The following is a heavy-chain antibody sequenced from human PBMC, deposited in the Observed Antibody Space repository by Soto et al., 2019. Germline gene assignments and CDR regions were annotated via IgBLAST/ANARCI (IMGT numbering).Heavy chain of an antibody. CDR3: EKTDSVVVVAGPFDY. Sequence: GGSLRLSCAASGFTFSSYGMHWVRQAPGKGLEWVAVISYEGSNTYYADSVKGRFTISRDNSKNTMYRRMNSLRAEDTAVYYCEKTDSVVVVAGPFDYWGQGTLVTVSS. V-gene: IGHV3-30*18. D-gene: IGHD2-15*01. CDR1: GFTFSSYG. J-gene: IGHJ4*02. CDR2: ISYEGSNT.